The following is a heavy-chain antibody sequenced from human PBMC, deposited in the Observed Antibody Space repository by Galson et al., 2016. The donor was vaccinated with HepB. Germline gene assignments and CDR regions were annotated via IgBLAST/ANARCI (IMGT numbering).Heavy chain of an antibody. V-gene: IGHV3-30*14. CDR1: GFTFGDYA. J-gene: IGHJ5*02. CDR3: ARNRHCSGGSCYGA. D-gene: IGHD2-15*01. CDR2: ISYDGKSE. Sequence: SLRLSCATSGFTFGDYAMSWFRQAPGKGLEWVALISYDGKSESYADSVKGRVTISRDNSKNTLYLQMNSLRAEDTAVYYCARNRHCSGGSCYGAWGQGTLVTVSS.